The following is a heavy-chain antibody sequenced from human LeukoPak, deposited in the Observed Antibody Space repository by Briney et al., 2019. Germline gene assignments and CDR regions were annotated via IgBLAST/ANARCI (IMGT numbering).Heavy chain of an antibody. CDR1: GFTFGDYA. V-gene: IGHV3-48*01. D-gene: IGHD3-10*01. J-gene: IGHJ4*02. Sequence: PGGSLRLSCTASGFTFGDYAMSWIRQAPGKGLEWVSYISSSSSTIYYADSVKGRFTISRDNAKNSLYLQMNSLRAEDTAVYYCAREVRGGPFDYWGQGTLVTVSS. CDR3: AREVRGGPFDY. CDR2: ISSSSSTI.